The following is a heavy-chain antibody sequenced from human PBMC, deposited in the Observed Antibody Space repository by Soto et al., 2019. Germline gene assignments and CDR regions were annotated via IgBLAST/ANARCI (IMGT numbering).Heavy chain of an antibody. Sequence: EVQLVESGGGLIQPGGSLRLSCVASGLTVSHNYMAWVRQAPEMGLEWVSILYTEGTTYYADSVKGRFTISRDSSKNTLVLPMDRLRAEETGVYYCVRPRPSGENYGMGVWGQGATVTVPS. CDR2: LYTEGTT. CDR3: VRPRPSGENYGMGV. V-gene: IGHV3-53*01. J-gene: IGHJ6*02. CDR1: GLTVSHNY. D-gene: IGHD3-16*01.